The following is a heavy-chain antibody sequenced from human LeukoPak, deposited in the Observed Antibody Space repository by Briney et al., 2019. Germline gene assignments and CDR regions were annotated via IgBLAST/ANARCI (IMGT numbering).Heavy chain of an antibody. J-gene: IGHJ6*02. D-gene: IGHD4-17*01. V-gene: IGHV1-46*01. CDR2: INPSGGST. CDR1: GYTFTSYY. Sequence: ASVKVSCKASGYTFTSYYMHWVRQAPGQGLEWMGIINPSGGSTSYAQKFQGRVTMTRDTSTSTVYMELSSLRSEDTAVYYCATFQSDGDYYYYGMDVWGQGTTVTASS. CDR3: ATFQSDGDYYYYGMDV.